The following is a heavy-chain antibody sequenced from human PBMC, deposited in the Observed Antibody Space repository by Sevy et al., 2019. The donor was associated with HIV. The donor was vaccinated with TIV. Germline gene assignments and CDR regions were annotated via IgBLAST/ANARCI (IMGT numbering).Heavy chain of an antibody. CDR2: FDPEDGET. V-gene: IGHV1-24*01. CDR3: AATKDYYESSGPPFDY. D-gene: IGHD3-22*01. J-gene: IGHJ4*02. CDR1: GYTLNKLS. Sequence: ASVKDSCKVSGYTLNKLSMHWVRQAPGKGLEWMGSFDPEDGETFYAQKFQGRVTMTEDTSTDTAYMKLSSLRSEDTAVYYCAATKDYYESSGPPFDYWGQGTLVTVSS.